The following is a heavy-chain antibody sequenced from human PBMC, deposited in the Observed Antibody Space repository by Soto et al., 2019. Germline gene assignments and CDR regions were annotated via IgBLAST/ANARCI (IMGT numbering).Heavy chain of an antibody. V-gene: IGHV4-59*01. CDR2: IYYSGST. CDR1: GGSISSYY. Sequence: SSETLSLTCTVSGGSISSYYWSWIRQPPGKGLEWIGYIYYSGSTNYNPSLKSRVTISVDTSKNQFSLKLSSVTAADTAVYYCARVYGDYGKDYGMDVWGQETTVTVSS. J-gene: IGHJ6*02. CDR3: ARVYGDYGKDYGMDV. D-gene: IGHD4-17*01.